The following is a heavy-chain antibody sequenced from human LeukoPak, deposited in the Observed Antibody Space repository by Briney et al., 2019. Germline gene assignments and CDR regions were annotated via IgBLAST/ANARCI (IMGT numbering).Heavy chain of an antibody. CDR1: GYTLTELS. CDR3: ATGREGSGYPPRDY. D-gene: IGHD3-22*01. J-gene: IGHJ4*02. Sequence: AASVKVSCKVSGYTLTELSMHWVRQAPGKGLEWMGGFDPEDGETIYAQKFQGRVTMTEDTSTDTAYMELSSLRSEDTAVYYCATGREGSGYPPRDYWGQGTLVTVSS. CDR2: FDPEDGET. V-gene: IGHV1-24*01.